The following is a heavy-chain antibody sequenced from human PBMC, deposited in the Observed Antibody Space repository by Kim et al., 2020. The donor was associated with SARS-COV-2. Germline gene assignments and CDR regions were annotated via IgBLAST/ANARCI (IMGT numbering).Heavy chain of an antibody. J-gene: IGHJ3*02. CDR3: ASTDSSYKTKGGIAFDI. Sequence: ASVKVSCKASGYTFTSYYMHWVRQAPGQGLEWMGIINPSGGSTSYAQKFQGRVTMTRDTSTSTVYMELSSLRSEDTAVYYCASTDSSYKTKGGIAFDIWGQGTMVTVSS. CDR1: GYTFTSYY. D-gene: IGHD1-1*01. CDR2: INPSGGST. V-gene: IGHV1-46*01.